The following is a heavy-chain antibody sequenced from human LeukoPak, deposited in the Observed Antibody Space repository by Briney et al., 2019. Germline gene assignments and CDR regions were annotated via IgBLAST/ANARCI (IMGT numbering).Heavy chain of an antibody. CDR1: GGSISSGSYY. CDR2: IYTSGST. J-gene: IGHJ3*02. CDR3: ARASYDFWGGYYLHDAFDI. Sequence: SETLSLTCTVSGGSISSGSYYWSRIRQPAGKGLEWIGRIYTSGSTNYNPSLKSRATISVDTSKNQFSLKLSSVTAADTAVYYCARASYDFWGGYYLHDAFDIWGQGTMVTVSS. D-gene: IGHD3-3*01. V-gene: IGHV4-61*02.